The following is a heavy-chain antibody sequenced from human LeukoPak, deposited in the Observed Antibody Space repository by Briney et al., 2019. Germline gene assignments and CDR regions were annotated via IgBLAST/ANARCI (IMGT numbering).Heavy chain of an antibody. V-gene: IGHV3-23*01. Sequence: PGGSRRLSCAASGFTFSSYAMTWVRQAPGKGLEWVSTISGSGGSTYYADSVKGRFTISRDNSKNTLYLQMNSLRAEDTAVYYCTKDRLTGYSFGYSYFDYWGQGTLVTVSS. CDR3: TKDRLTGYSFGYSYFDY. CDR2: ISGSGGST. CDR1: GFTFSSYA. D-gene: IGHD5-18*01. J-gene: IGHJ4*02.